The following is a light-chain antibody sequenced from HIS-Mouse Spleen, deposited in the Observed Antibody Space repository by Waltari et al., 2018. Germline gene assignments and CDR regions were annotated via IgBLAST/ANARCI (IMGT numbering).Light chain of an antibody. J-gene: IGLJ2*01. CDR2: GKH. CDR1: SLRSYY. Sequence: SSELTQDPAVSVALGQTVRITCQGDSLRSYYASWYQQKPGQAPVLVIYGKHNRPSGIQDRFSGSRSGNTASLTITGVQAEDEADYYCNSRDSSGNHVVFGGGTKLTVL. V-gene: IGLV3-19*01. CDR3: NSRDSSGNHVV.